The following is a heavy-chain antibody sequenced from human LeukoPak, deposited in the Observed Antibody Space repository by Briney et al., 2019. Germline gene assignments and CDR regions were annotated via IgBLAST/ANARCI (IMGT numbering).Heavy chain of an antibody. J-gene: IGHJ6*04. D-gene: IGHD4-23*01. Sequence: GGSLRLSCAASGFTFSSYATSWVRQAPGKGLEWVSVIYSGGSTYYADSVKGRFTISRDNSKNTLYLQMNSLRAEDTAVYYCARGPVAGMDVWGKGTTVTISS. CDR3: ARGPVAGMDV. CDR2: IYSGGST. CDR1: GFTFSSYA. V-gene: IGHV3-53*01.